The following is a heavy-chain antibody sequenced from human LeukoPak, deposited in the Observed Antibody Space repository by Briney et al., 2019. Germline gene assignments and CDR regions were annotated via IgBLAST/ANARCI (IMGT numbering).Heavy chain of an antibody. CDR3: AKARDDSSWYLNWFDP. J-gene: IGHJ5*02. CDR1: GFTFSSYA. CDR2: ISGSGGST. Sequence: AGGSLRLSCAASGFTFSSYAMSWVRQAPGKGLEWVSAISGSGGSTYYADSVKGRFTISRDNSKNTLYLQMNSLRAEDTAVYYCAKARDDSSWYLNWFDPWGQGTLVTVSS. D-gene: IGHD6-13*01. V-gene: IGHV3-23*01.